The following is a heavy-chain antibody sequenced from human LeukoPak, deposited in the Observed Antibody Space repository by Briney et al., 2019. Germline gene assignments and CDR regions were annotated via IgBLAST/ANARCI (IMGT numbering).Heavy chain of an antibody. CDR3: ATPSGYQLREDY. CDR2: IYYSGST. J-gene: IGHJ4*02. CDR1: GGSFSGYY. Sequence: SETLSLTCAVYGGSFSGYYWSWIRQPPGKGLEWIGSIYYSGSTYYNPSLKSRVTISVDTSKNQFSLKLSSVTAADTAVYYCATPSGYQLREDYWGQGTLVTVSS. D-gene: IGHD2-2*01. V-gene: IGHV4-34*01.